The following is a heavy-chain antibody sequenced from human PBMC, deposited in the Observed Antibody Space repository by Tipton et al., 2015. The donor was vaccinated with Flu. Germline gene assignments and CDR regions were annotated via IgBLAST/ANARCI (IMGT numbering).Heavy chain of an antibody. CDR1: GGSISSSSYY. CDR3: ARIKIQGVDYYYYYGMDV. V-gene: IGHV4-39*07. CDR2: IYYSGST. Sequence: LRLSCTVSGGSISSSSYYWGWIRQPPGKGLEWIGSIYYSGSTYYNPSLRSRVTISVDTSKNQFSLKLSSVTAADTAVYYCARIKIQGVDYYYYYGMDVWGQGTTVTVSS. J-gene: IGHJ6*02. D-gene: IGHD1-1*01.